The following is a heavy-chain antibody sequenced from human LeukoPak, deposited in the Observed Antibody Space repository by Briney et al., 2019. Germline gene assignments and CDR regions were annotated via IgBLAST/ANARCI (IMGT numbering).Heavy chain of an antibody. CDR1: GDSISSSSYY. CDR2: IYYRGST. Sequence: SETLSLTCTISGDSISSSSYYWGWIRQPPGKGLEWIGDIYYRGSTYYNPSLKSRVSISIDTSNNQFSLTLNSVTAADTALYFCARRRYYDSTGYLDRGQGTLVTVSS. D-gene: IGHD3-22*01. CDR3: ARRRYYDSTGYLD. J-gene: IGHJ1*01. V-gene: IGHV4-39*01.